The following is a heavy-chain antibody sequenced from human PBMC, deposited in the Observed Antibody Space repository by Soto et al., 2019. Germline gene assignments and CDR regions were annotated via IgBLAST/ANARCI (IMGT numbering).Heavy chain of an antibody. D-gene: IGHD6-13*01. CDR3: VKAIKQQLLPWDYYYYGMDV. CDR1: GFTFSSYG. CDR2: ISYDGSNK. Sequence: PGGSLRLSCAASGFTFSSYGMHWVRQAPGKGLEWVAVISYDGSNKYYADSVKGRFTISRDNSKNTLYLQMNSLRAEDTAVYYCVKAIKQQLLPWDYYYYGMDVWGQGTTVTVSS. V-gene: IGHV3-30*18. J-gene: IGHJ6*02.